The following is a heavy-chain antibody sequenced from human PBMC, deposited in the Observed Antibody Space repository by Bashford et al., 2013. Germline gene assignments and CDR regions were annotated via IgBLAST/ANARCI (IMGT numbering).Heavy chain of an antibody. CDR3: ARRLYCSGANCSDY. Sequence: WIRQPPGKGLEWIGYIYDSGSTNYNPSLKSRVTISVDTSKNQFSLKLSSVTAADTAVYYCARRLYCSGANCSDYWGQGTLVTVSS. J-gene: IGHJ4*02. CDR2: IYDSGST. V-gene: IGHV4-59*01. D-gene: IGHD2-15*01.